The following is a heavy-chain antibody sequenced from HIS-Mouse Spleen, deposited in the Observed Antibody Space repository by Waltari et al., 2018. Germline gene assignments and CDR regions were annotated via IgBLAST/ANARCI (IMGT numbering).Heavy chain of an antibody. CDR1: GFTFSSYG. Sequence: QVQLVESGGGVVQPGRSQRLSCAASGFTFSSYGMHWVRQAPGKGLEWVAVISYDGSNKYYADSVKGRFTISRDNSKNTLYLQMNSLRAEDTAVYYCAKASSGWLDYWGQGTLVTVSS. CDR2: ISYDGSNK. J-gene: IGHJ4*02. CDR3: AKASSGWLDY. V-gene: IGHV3-30*18. D-gene: IGHD6-19*01.